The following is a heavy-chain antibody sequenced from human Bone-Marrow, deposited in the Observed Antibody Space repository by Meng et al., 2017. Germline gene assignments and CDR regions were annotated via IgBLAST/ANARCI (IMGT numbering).Heavy chain of an antibody. Sequence: GESLRLSCAASGFTFSSYAMSWVRQAPGKGLEWVSAISGSGGSTYYADSVKGRFTISRDNSKNTLYLQMNSLRAEDTAVYYCAKKPSTGYSSSWGFDYWGQGTLVTVSS. V-gene: IGHV3-23*01. CDR2: ISGSGGST. CDR1: GFTFSSYA. J-gene: IGHJ4*02. D-gene: IGHD6-13*01. CDR3: AKKPSTGYSSSWGFDY.